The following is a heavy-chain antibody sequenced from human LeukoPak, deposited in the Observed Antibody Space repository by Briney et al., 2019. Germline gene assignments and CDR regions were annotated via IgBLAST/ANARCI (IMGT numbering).Heavy chain of an antibody. CDR2: INPNSGGT. D-gene: IGHD3-22*01. V-gene: IGHV1-2*02. Sequence: GASVRVSCKASGYTFTGYYMHWVRQAPGQGLEWMGWINPNSGGTNYAQKFQGRVTMTRDTSISTAYMELSRLRSDDTAVYHCARGAYYDSSGYHSDYWGQGTLVTVSS. CDR1: GYTFTGYY. CDR3: ARGAYYDSSGYHSDY. J-gene: IGHJ4*02.